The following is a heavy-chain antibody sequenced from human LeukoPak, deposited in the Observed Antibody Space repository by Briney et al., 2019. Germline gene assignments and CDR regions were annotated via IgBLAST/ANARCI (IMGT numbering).Heavy chain of an antibody. V-gene: IGHV1-69*13. CDR2: IIPIFGTA. CDR3: ARVGYYGSGSYRRVYDI. Sequence: ASVKVSCKASGGTFSSYAISWVRQAPGQGLERMGGIIPIFGTANYAQKFQGRVTITADESTSTAYMELSSLRSEDTAVYYCARVGYYGSGSYRRVYDIWGQGTMVTVSS. J-gene: IGHJ3*02. CDR1: GGTFSSYA. D-gene: IGHD3-10*01.